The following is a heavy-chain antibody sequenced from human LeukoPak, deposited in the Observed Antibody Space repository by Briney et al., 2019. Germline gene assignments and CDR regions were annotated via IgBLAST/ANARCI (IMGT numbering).Heavy chain of an antibody. J-gene: IGHJ5*02. CDR2: IYYSGST. Sequence: PSQTLSLTCTVSGGSISSGGYSWSCIRQHPGKGLEWIGYIYYSGSTYYNPTLKSRVPISVDTSKNQFSLKLSSVTAADPAVYYCARVFGGNTNWFDPWGQGTLVTVSS. CDR3: ARVFGGNTNWFDP. V-gene: IGHV4-31*03. D-gene: IGHD3-10*01. CDR1: GGSISSGGYS.